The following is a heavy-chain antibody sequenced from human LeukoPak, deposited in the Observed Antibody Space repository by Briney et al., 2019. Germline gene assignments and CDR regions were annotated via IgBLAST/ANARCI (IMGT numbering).Heavy chain of an antibody. CDR1: GYTFTAYD. D-gene: IGHD4-23*01. V-gene: IGHV1-18*01. CDR3: ARDRDDYDGTFSY. J-gene: IGHJ4*02. CDR2: ISAYNGNT. Sequence: ASVKVSCKGSGYTFTAYDIIWVRQAPGQGLEWMGWISAYNGNTNYAQKLQGRVTMTTDTSTSTAYMELRSLRSDDTAVYYCARDRDDYDGTFSYWGQGTLVTVSS.